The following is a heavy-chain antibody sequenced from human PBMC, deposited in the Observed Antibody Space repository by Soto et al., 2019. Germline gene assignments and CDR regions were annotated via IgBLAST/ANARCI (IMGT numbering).Heavy chain of an antibody. Sequence: SETLSLTCAVSGGSISSSNWWSWVRQPPGKGLEWIGEIYHSGSTNYNPSLKSRVTISVDKSKNQFSLKLSSVTAADTAVYYCARERGYCTNGVCYTNFYAFDIWGQGTMVTVSS. J-gene: IGHJ3*02. V-gene: IGHV4-4*02. CDR3: ARERGYCTNGVCYTNFYAFDI. CDR1: GGSISSSNW. D-gene: IGHD2-8*01. CDR2: IYHSGST.